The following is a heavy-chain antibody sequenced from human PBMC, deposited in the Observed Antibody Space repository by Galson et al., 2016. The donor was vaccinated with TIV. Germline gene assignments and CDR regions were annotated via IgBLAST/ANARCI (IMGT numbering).Heavy chain of an antibody. D-gene: IGHD1-26*01. V-gene: IGHV4-39*01. J-gene: IGHJ3*02. Sequence: ETLSLTCNVSGGSISSSTYYWGWIRQAPGKGLEWIGSIYYSGTTYYKPSLKSRLSMSMDTSKNRFSLKVKSMTATDTAVYSCARHREWELGAFDIWGQGTMVTVSS. CDR1: GGSISSSTYY. CDR3: ARHREWELGAFDI. CDR2: IYYSGTT.